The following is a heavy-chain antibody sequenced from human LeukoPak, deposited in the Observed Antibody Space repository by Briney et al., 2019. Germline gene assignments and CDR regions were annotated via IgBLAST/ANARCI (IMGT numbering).Heavy chain of an antibody. Sequence: GGSLRLSCAASGFNFDSYSMNWVRQAPGKGLEWVSIIYIDGITYYADSVKGRFTISRDNSKNTLYLQMNSLRAEDTAVYYCARDPGLPNGMDLWGQGTTVTVSS. V-gene: IGHV3-53*01. CDR2: IYIDGIT. J-gene: IGHJ6*02. CDR1: GFNFDSYS. CDR3: ARDPGLPNGMDL.